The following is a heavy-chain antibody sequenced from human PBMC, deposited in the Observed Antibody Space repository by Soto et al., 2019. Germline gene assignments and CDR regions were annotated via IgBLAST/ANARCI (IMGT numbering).Heavy chain of an antibody. CDR3: ARSNDSTSYPLDR. J-gene: IGHJ5*02. CDR2: MNPRSGGT. CDR1: GYTFTNYY. Sequence: VQLEQSGAEVKGPGASVKVSCKASGYTFTNYYIHWVRQAPGQGLECMGWMNPRSGGTKYAQAFQDRVTMTRDASIMTAYMEVTSLRHGDTAVDGCARSNDSTSYPLDRWGPGTLVTVSA. D-gene: IGHD2-8*01. V-gene: IGHV1-2*02.